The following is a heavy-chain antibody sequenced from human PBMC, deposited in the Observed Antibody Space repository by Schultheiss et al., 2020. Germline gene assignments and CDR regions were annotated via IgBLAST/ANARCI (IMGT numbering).Heavy chain of an antibody. CDR2: ISGTGGST. J-gene: IGHJ4*02. CDR3: ARDRDDFWTAYYTLDY. D-gene: IGHD3/OR15-3a*01. Sequence: GGSLRLSCAASGFTFSSYAMSWVRQAPGKGLEWVSAISGTGGSTYYADSVKGRFTISRDNSKNTLYLQMNSLRAEDTAVYYCARDRDDFWTAYYTLDYWGQGTLVTVSS. V-gene: IGHV3-23*01. CDR1: GFTFSSYA.